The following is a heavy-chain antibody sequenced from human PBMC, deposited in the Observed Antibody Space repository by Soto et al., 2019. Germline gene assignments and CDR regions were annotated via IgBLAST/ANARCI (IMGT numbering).Heavy chain of an antibody. CDR2: ISAYNGNT. Sequence: ASVKVSCKASGHTFTSYGISWVRQAPGQGLEWMGWISAYNGNTNYAQKLQGRVTMTTDTSTSTAYMELRSLRSDDTAVYYCARLPYCSSTSCSSGGYWGQGTLVTLSS. J-gene: IGHJ4*02. CDR1: GHTFTSYG. D-gene: IGHD2-2*01. CDR3: ARLPYCSSTSCSSGGY. V-gene: IGHV1-18*01.